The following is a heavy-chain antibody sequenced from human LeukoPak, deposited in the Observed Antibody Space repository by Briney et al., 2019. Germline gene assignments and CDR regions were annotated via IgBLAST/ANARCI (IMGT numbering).Heavy chain of an antibody. D-gene: IGHD3-22*01. CDR3: ARAPEYYYDSSGYYPYFGY. J-gene: IGHJ4*02. CDR1: GYSFTSHW. Sequence: GESLKISCKGSGYSFTSHWISWVRQTPGKGLEWMGRIDPSDSYTIYSPSFQGHVTISADKSMSTAYLQWSSLKASDIAMYYCARAPEYYYDSSGYYPYFGYWGQGTLVTVSS. CDR2: IDPSDSYT. V-gene: IGHV5-10-1*01.